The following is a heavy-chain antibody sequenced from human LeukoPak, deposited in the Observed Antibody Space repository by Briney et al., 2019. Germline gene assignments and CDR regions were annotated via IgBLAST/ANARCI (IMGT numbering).Heavy chain of an antibody. J-gene: IGHJ5*02. V-gene: IGHV1-69*05. CDR3: ARDHCSSTSCQNWFDP. Sequence: SVKVSCKASGGTFSSYAISWVRRAPGQGLEWMRGIIPIFGTASYAQKFQGRVTITTDESTSTAYMELSSLRSEDTAVYYCARDHCSSTSCQNWFDPWGQGTLVTVSS. CDR1: GGTFSSYA. CDR2: IIPIFGTA. D-gene: IGHD2-2*01.